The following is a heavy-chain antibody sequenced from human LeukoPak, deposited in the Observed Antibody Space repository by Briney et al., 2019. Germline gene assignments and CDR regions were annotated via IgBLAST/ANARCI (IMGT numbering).Heavy chain of an antibody. J-gene: IGHJ6*03. CDR3: ARAPYGSATNNYYMDV. CDR1: GGSISGYY. D-gene: IGHD3-10*01. CDR2: IYTSGTT. V-gene: IGHV4-4*07. Sequence: SETLSLTCSVSGGSISGYYWSWIRQPAGKGLEWIGRIYTSGTTDDNPSLKSRVTMSVDTSKNQVSLKVSSVTAADTAVYYCARAPYGSATNNYYMDVWGKGTTVTVSS.